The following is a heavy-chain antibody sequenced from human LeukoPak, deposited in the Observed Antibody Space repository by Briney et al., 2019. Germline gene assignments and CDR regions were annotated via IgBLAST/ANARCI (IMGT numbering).Heavy chain of an antibody. CDR2: IWYDGSNK. V-gene: IGHV3-33*01. J-gene: IGHJ4*02. Sequence: GGSLRLSCAASGFTFRDYGMHWVRQAPGKGLEWVAVIWYDGSNKYYADSVKGRFTISRDNSKNTLYLQMNSLRAEDTAVYYCARAGIRIRIRAMVTAKFDYWGQGTLVTVSS. D-gene: IGHD5-18*01. CDR1: GFTFRDYG. CDR3: ARAGIRIRIRAMVTAKFDY.